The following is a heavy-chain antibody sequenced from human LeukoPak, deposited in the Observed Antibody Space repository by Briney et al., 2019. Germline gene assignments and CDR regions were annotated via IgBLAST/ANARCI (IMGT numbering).Heavy chain of an antibody. V-gene: IGHV3-48*01. CDR2: ISSSSSTI. D-gene: IGHD4/OR15-4a*01. J-gene: IGHJ4*02. CDR1: GFTFSSYS. CDR3: ARRAGAYSHPYDY. Sequence: GGSLRLSCAASGFTFSSYSMNWVRQAPGKGLEWVSYISSSSSTIYYADSVKGRFTIPRDNAKNSLYLQMNSLRAEDTAVYYCARRAGAYSHPYDYWGQGTLVTVSS.